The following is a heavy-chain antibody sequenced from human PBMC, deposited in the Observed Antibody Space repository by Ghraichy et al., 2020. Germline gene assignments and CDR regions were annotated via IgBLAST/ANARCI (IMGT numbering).Heavy chain of an antibody. J-gene: IGHJ4*02. Sequence: SETLSLTCAVYGGSFSGYYWSWIRQPPGKGLEWIGEINHSGSTNYNPSLKSRVTISVDTSKNQFSLKLSSVTAADTAVYYCARAATVTTLRFFDYWGQGTLVTVSS. CDR3: ARAATVTTLRFFDY. CDR1: GGSFSGYY. D-gene: IGHD4-17*01. V-gene: IGHV4-34*01. CDR2: INHSGST.